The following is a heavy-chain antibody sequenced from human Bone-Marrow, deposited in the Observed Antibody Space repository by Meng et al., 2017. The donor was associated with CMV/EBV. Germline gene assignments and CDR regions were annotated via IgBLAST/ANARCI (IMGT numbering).Heavy chain of an antibody. CDR1: GFSLSSYW. CDR2: IKHDGSDK. J-gene: IGHJ4*02. CDR3: AKSIVGATRGY. D-gene: IGHD1-26*01. V-gene: IGHV3-7*01. Sequence: GESLKISCSASGFSLSSYWMTWVRQAPGKGLEWVANIKHDGSDKYYVDSVKGRFTISRDNAKNSLYLQMNSLRVEDTAVYYCAKSIVGATRGYWGQGKLVNVAS.